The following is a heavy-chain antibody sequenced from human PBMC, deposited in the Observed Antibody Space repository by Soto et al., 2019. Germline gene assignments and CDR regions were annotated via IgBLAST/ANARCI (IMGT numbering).Heavy chain of an antibody. J-gene: IGHJ4*02. D-gene: IGHD6-13*01. V-gene: IGHV1-18*01. Sequence: ASVKVSCKASGYTFTSYGISWVRQAPGQGLEWMGWISAYNGNTNYAQKLQGRVTMTTDTSTSTAYMELRSLRSDDTAVYYCAREIFVSGSSLYDYCGQGTLVTVSS. CDR2: ISAYNGNT. CDR1: GYTFTSYG. CDR3: AREIFVSGSSLYDY.